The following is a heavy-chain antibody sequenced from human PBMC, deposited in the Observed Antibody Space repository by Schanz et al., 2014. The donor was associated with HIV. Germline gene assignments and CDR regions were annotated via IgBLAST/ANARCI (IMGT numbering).Heavy chain of an antibody. D-gene: IGHD5-12*01. CDR1: GYTFTSYD. J-gene: IGHJ6*02. CDR3: ARKMSISNQWLRALYSNYGMDV. Sequence: QVQLVPSGAEVQKPGASVKVSCKASGYTFTSYDINWVRQATGQGLEWMGWMNPNSGNTGFAQKFQGRVTMTRNTSINTAYMEVSGLKSEDTAVYYCARKMSISNQWLRALYSNYGMDVWGQGTTVTVSS. CDR2: MNPNSGNT. V-gene: IGHV1-8*01.